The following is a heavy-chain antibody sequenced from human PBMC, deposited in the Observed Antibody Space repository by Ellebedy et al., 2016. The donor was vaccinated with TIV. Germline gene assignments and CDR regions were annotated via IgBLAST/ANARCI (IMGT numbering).Heavy chain of an antibody. CDR2: TTERGGNT. V-gene: IGHV3-23*01. D-gene: IGHD4-23*01. CDR1: GLTFRSHA. Sequence: PGGSLRLSCAASGLTFRSHATSWVRQAPGKGLEWVCSTTERGGNTYYADSAKGRFTIPRDNSTDTLYLQMNSLRAEDTAIYYCARDPVGVGPAFDVWGQGTMVIVSS. CDR3: ARDPVGVGPAFDV. J-gene: IGHJ3*01.